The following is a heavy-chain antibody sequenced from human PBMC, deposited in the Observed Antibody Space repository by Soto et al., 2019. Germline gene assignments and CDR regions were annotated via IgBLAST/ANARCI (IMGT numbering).Heavy chain of an antibody. D-gene: IGHD6-19*01. J-gene: IGHJ4*02. CDR2: IYYSGST. CDR3: ASPPLVSGVAGTGLPFDY. V-gene: IGHV4-39*01. Sequence: LEWIGSIYYSGSTYYNPSLKSRVTISVDTSKNQFSLKLSSVTAADTAVYYCASPPLVSGVAGTGLPFDYWGQGTLVTVSS.